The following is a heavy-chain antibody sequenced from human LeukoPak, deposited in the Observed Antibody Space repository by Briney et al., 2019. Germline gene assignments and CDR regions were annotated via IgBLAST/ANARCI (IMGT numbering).Heavy chain of an antibody. Sequence: ASVKVSCKASGYTFTNYGISWVRQAPGQGLEWMGWISTYTGKTNCTQKVQGRVTMTRDTSTSTAYMELRSLRSDDTAVYYCARIGADKGYFDYWGQGTLVTVSS. CDR3: ARIGADKGYFDY. J-gene: IGHJ4*02. CDR1: GYTFTNYG. CDR2: ISTYTGKT. V-gene: IGHV1-18*01.